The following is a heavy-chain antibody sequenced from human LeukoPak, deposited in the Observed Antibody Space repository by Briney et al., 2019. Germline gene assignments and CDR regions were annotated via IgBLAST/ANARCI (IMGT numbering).Heavy chain of an antibody. D-gene: IGHD2-8*01. CDR3: ARELRCTNGVCYSYYFDY. CDR2: FDPETDET. V-gene: IGHV1-24*01. J-gene: IGHJ4*02. Sequence: GASVKVSCKVSGYTLTKLSMHWVRQAPGKGLEWMGGFDPETDETIYAQKFQGRVTMTEDTSTDTAYMELRSLRSDDTAVYYCARELRCTNGVCYSYYFDYWGQGTLVTVSS. CDR1: GYTLTKLS.